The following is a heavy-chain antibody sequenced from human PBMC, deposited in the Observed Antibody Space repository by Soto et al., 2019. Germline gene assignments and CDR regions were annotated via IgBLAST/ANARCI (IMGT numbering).Heavy chain of an antibody. D-gene: IGHD2-15*01. V-gene: IGHV1-3*01. Sequence: QVQLVQSGAEVKKPGASVKVSCKASGYTFTSYAMHWVRQAPGQRLEWMGWINAGNGNTKYSQKVRGRVTITRDTSASTAYMELSSLRSEDTAVYYCARGPGGPDVPGDYLGQGTLVTVSS. CDR3: ARGPGGPDVPGDY. CDR1: GYTFTSYA. CDR2: INAGNGNT. J-gene: IGHJ4*02.